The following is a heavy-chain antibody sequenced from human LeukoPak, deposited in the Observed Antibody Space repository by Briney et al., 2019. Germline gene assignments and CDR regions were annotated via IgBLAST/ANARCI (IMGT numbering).Heavy chain of an antibody. V-gene: IGHV3-23*01. CDR3: AKDRGRRITMIVVTQKGL. Sequence: PGGSLRLSCSASGFTFRDYAMSWVRQAPGKGLEWVSAISANSDSTYYANSVKGRFAISRDNSKNTLYLQMNSLRAEDTAVYYCAKDRGRRITMIVVTQKGLGGQGTLVTVSS. J-gene: IGHJ4*02. CDR2: ISANSDST. CDR1: GFTFRDYA. D-gene: IGHD3-22*01.